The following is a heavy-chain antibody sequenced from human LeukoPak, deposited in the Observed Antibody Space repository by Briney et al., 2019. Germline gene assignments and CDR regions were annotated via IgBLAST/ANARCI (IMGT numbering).Heavy chain of an antibody. D-gene: IGHD5-18*01. J-gene: IGHJ3*02. V-gene: IGHV6-1*01. CDR3: ARGGQGDGYSADEAFDI. CDR2: TYYRSKWYN. Sequence: QTLSLTCAISGDSVFSNSSWNWIRQSPSRGLEWLGRTYYRSKWYNDYVVSVKSRININPDTSKNQFSLQLSSVTPEDTAVYYCARGGQGDGYSADEAFDIWGQGTMVTVS. CDR1: GDSVFSNSS.